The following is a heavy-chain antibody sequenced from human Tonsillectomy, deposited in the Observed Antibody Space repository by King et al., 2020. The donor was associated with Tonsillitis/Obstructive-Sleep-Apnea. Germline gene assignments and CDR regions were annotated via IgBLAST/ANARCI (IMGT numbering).Heavy chain of an antibody. V-gene: IGHV4-34*01. CDR2: INHSGST. CDR1: GGSFSGYY. J-gene: IGHJ6*03. Sequence: VQLQQWGAGLLKPSETLSLTCAVYGGSFSGYYWSWIRQPPGKGLEWIGEINHSGSTNYNPSLKSRVTISVDTSKNQFSLKLSSVTAADTAVYYCHQLPSDHYYYYYMDVWGKGTTVTVSS. D-gene: IGHD2-2*01. CDR3: HQLPSDHYYYYYMDV.